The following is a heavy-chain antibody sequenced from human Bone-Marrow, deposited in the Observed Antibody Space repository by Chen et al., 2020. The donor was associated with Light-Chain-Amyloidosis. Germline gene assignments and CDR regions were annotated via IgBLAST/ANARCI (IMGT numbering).Heavy chain of an antibody. CDR1: GFTVSSNY. CDR2: VYSGGNA. Sequence: EVQLVETGGGLIQPGGSLRLSCAASGFTVSSNYMSWVRQAPGKGPEWVSVVYSGGNAYYADSVKGRFTNSRDNSKNTLYLQMNSLRAEDTAVYYCARAPSGTHFHFDYWGQGTLVTVSS. CDR3: ARAPSGTHFHFDY. D-gene: IGHD1-26*01. J-gene: IGHJ4*02. V-gene: IGHV3-53*02.